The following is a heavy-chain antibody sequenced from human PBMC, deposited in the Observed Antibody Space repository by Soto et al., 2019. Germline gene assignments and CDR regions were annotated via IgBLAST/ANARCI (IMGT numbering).Heavy chain of an antibody. CDR1: GFSISTSGVA. D-gene: IGHD3-10*01. V-gene: IGHV2-5*02. Sequence: QITLKESGPTLVKPTQTLTVTCTFSGFSISTSGVAVGWVRQPPEKALEWLALIFWDDDKRYSPSLKSRLTITRDTSKNHVVLTMANMDPVTTATYYCARLLYGAGSYQFDYWGQGTLVTVSS. CDR2: IFWDDDK. CDR3: ARLLYGAGSYQFDY. J-gene: IGHJ4*02.